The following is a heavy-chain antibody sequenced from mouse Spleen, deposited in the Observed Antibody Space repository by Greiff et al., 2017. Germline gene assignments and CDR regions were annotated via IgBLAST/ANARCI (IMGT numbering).Heavy chain of an antibody. CDR2: ISSGGSYT. J-gene: IGHJ2*01. CDR1: GFTFSSYA. CDR3: ARGYGYYYFDY. V-gene: IGHV5-9-3*01. Sequence: DVKLVESGGGLVKPGGSLKLSCAASGFTFSSYAMSWVRQTPEKRLEWVATISSGGSYTYYPDSVKGRFTISRDNAKNTLYLQMSSLRSEDTAMYYCARGYGYYYFDYWGQGTTLTVSS. D-gene: IGHD2-2*01.